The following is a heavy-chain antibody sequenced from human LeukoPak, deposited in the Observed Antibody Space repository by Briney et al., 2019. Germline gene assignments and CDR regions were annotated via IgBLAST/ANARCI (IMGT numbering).Heavy chain of an antibody. J-gene: IGHJ4*02. CDR2: ISGSGGST. Sequence: GGSLRLSCAASGFTFSSYAMSWVRQAPGKGLEWVSAISGSGGSTYYADSVKGRFTISRDNSKNTLYLQMNSLRAEDTAVYYCAKALGSRGRYFDWLFPYYFDYWGQGTLVTVSS. V-gene: IGHV3-23*01. CDR3: AKALGSRGRYFDWLFPYYFDY. D-gene: IGHD3-9*01. CDR1: GFTFSSYA.